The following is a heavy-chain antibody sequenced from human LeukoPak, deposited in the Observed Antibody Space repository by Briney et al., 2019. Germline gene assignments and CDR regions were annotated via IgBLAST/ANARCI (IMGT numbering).Heavy chain of an antibody. CDR1: GYTFTSYG. V-gene: IGHV1-18*01. D-gene: IGHD3-22*01. CDR2: ISAYSGNT. Sequence: GASVKVSCKASGYTFTSYGISWVRQAPGQGLEWMGWISAYSGNTNYAQKLQGRVTMTTDTSTSTAYMELRSLRSDDTAVYYCARDHGDYYDSSGPGWWGQGTLVTVSS. CDR3: ARDHGDYYDSSGPGW. J-gene: IGHJ4*02.